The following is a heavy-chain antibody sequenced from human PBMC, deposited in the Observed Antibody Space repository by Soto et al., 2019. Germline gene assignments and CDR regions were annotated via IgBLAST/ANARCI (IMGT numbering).Heavy chain of an antibody. CDR3: EKSGYTPSNWFDP. Sequence: EVQLLESGGGLVQPGGSLRLSCAASGFTFSNYAMSWVRQAPGKGLEWVSYISNTGGRTNYADSVKGRFTISRDNSKNTLYLQMNSLRGEDTAIYYCEKSGYTPSNWFDPWGQGTRVTVSS. CDR1: GFTFSNYA. CDR2: ISNTGGRT. V-gene: IGHV3-23*01. J-gene: IGHJ5*02. D-gene: IGHD5-18*01.